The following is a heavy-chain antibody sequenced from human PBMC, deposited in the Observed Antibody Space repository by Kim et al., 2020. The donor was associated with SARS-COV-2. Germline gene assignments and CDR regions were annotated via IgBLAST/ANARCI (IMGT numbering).Heavy chain of an antibody. V-gene: IGHV4-39*01. CDR2: IYYSGST. Sequence: SETLSLTCTVSGGSISSSSYYWGWIRQPPGKGLEWIGSIYYSGSTYYNPSLKSRVTISVDTSKNQFSLKLSSVTAADTAVYYCARHDPHTYYYRKAYNWFDPWGQGTLVTVSS. CDR3: ARHDPHTYYYRKAYNWFDP. D-gene: IGHD3-10*01. J-gene: IGHJ5*02. CDR1: GGSISSSSYY.